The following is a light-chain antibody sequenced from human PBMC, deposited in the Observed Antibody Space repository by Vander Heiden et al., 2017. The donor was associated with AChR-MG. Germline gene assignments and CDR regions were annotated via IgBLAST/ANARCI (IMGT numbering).Light chain of an antibody. V-gene: IGLV3-21*02. Sequence: SYVLTQPPSVSVAPGQAARFACGGDNIGIRSVHWYQQKPGQAPVLVVYDDSDRPSGIPERFSGSNSGNTATLTISRVEAGDEADYYCQVWDSGSDHWVFGGGTKLTVL. CDR2: DDS. CDR3: QVWDSGSDHWV. CDR1: NIGIRS. J-gene: IGLJ3*02.